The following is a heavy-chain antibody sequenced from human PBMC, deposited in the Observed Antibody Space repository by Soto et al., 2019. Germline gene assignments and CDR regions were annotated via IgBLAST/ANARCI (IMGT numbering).Heavy chain of an antibody. CDR2: ITGSSDYI. CDR1: GFTFSHYT. CDR3: ARDQSWLYTSIAPNYYSGLDG. V-gene: IGHV3-21*01. D-gene: IGHD5-18*01. Sequence: GGSLRLSCAASGFTFSHYTMHWVRQAPGKGPEWISSITGSSDYIYYADSVKGRFTISRDNGKNSLFLQMNSLRAEDTAVFYCARDQSWLYTSIAPNYYSGLDGWAQGNTVTVSS. J-gene: IGHJ6*02.